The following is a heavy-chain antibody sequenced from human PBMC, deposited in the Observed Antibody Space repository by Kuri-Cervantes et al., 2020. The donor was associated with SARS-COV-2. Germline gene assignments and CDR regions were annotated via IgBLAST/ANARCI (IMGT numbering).Heavy chain of an antibody. J-gene: IGHJ5*02. CDR1: GYSISSGYY. D-gene: IGHD6-13*01. Sequence: GSLRLSCAVSGYSISSGYYWGWIRQPPGKGLEWIGYTYYSGSTNYNPSLKSRVTISVDTSKNQFSLKLSSVTAADTAVYYCARESSSSWYWFDPWGQGTLVTVSS. CDR2: TYYSGST. V-gene: IGHV4-38-2*02. CDR3: ARESSSSWYWFDP.